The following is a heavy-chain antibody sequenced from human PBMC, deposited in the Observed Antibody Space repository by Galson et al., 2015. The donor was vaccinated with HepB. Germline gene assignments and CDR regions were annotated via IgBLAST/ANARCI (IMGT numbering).Heavy chain of an antibody. D-gene: IGHD4-17*01. CDR2: ISSSSLST. J-gene: IGHJ4*02. CDR3: ARVADADYGDHSHFDY. Sequence: SLRLSCAVSGFTFSDYYMSWIRQAPGKGLEWISYISSSSLSTNYADSVKGRFTISRDNAKNSLYLQISSARAEDTALYYCARVADADYGDHSHFDYWGQGTLVTVSS. V-gene: IGHV3-11*06. CDR1: GFTFSDYY.